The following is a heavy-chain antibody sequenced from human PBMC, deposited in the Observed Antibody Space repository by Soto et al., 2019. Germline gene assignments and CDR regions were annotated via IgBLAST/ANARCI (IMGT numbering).Heavy chain of an antibody. J-gene: IGHJ5*02. Sequence: EVRLVESGGGLVQPGESLKLSCEASGFPFMTYWMSWVRQAPGKGLEWVAHMKEEATEKYLDSVKGRFIISRDNAKNSLYLQMDSLRDEDTAVYFCARFNAYCSSTSCYTGSNWFDPWGQGTLVTVSS. D-gene: IGHD2-2*02. CDR2: MKEEATEK. V-gene: IGHV3-7*01. CDR3: ARFNAYCSSTSCYTGSNWFDP. CDR1: GFPFMTYW.